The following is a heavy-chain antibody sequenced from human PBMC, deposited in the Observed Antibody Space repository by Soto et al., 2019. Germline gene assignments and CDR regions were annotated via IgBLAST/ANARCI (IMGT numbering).Heavy chain of an antibody. CDR3: ARGGIRNTSYYYDSSGYYLTRTIRVSSPLFDY. Sequence: SSETLSLTCTVSGGSISSSSYYWGWIRQPPGKGLEWIGSIYYSGSTYYNPSLKSRVTISVDTSKNQFSLKLSSVTAADTAVYYCARGGIRNTSYYYDSSGYYLTRTIRVSSPLFDYWGQGTLVTVSS. CDR2: IYYSGST. J-gene: IGHJ4*02. V-gene: IGHV4-39*07. D-gene: IGHD3-22*01. CDR1: GGSISSSSYY.